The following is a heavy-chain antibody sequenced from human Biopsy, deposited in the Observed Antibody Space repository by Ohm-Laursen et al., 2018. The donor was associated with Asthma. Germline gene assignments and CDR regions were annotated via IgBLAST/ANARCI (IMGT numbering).Heavy chain of an antibody. CDR3: PKDVFPGWEVRRGPDY. J-gene: IGHJ4*02. CDR1: GFHFRNYG. Sequence: LRLPCAASGFHFRNYGMQRVRPAPGKGVGLGGVLLFYGTNRNYIDSVKGRFTISRDNSRNTLHLEMNSLRAEDTAVYFCPKDVFPGWEVRRGPDYWGQGTLVTVSS. CDR2: LLFYGTNR. V-gene: IGHV3-30*18. D-gene: IGHD1-26*01.